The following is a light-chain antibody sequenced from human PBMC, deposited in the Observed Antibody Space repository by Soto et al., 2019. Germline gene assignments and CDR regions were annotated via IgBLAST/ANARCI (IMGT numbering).Light chain of an antibody. Sequence: DIQMTQCPSSVSASVGDRVTITCRASQAISSWLTWYQQKPGKAPNLLIYAASSLQSGVPSRFSGSGSGTDFTLTISSLQPEDFATYYCQQANSFPPTFGGGTKVEIK. CDR1: QAISSW. CDR2: AAS. V-gene: IGKV1-12*01. CDR3: QQANSFPPT. J-gene: IGKJ4*01.